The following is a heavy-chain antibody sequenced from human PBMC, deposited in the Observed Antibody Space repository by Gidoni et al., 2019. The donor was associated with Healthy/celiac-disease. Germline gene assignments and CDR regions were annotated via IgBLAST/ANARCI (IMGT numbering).Heavy chain of an antibody. D-gene: IGHD1-26*01. CDR1: GFNLRSYA. Sequence: QVQLVESGGGVVQPGRSLRLSCAAAGFNLRSYARHGVRQAPGKGLELVAVISYDGSNKYYADSVEGRFTISGDNSKNTLYLQMNSLRAEDTAVYYCARDRLLSGSYYGGRAFDIWGQGTMVTVSS. CDR2: ISYDGSNK. V-gene: IGHV3-30*04. J-gene: IGHJ3*02. CDR3: ARDRLLSGSYYGGRAFDI.